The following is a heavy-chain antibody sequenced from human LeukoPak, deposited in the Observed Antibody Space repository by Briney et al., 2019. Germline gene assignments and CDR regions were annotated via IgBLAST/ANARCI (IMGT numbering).Heavy chain of an antibody. CDR3: ARHLQRAGATFDY. V-gene: IGHV4-59*08. D-gene: IGHD1-26*01. CDR2: IYYSGST. Sequence: SETLSLTCTVSGGSISSYYWSWIRQPPGKGLEWIGYIYYSGSTNYNPSLKSRVTISVDTSKNQFSLKLSSVTAADTAVYYCARHLQRAGATFDYWGQGTLVTVSS. CDR1: GGSISSYY. J-gene: IGHJ4*02.